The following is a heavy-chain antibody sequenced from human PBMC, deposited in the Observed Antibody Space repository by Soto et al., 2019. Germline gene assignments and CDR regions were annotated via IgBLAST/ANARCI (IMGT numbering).Heavy chain of an antibody. Sequence: GGSLRLSCVGSGFTFSDYYMSWIRQAPGKGLEWLSHISPKSTYRNYADSVKGRFTISRDNTKSSLFLQMNSLGVEDTAVYYCARGGGGGLFEHWGQGVLVTVSS. CDR3: ARGGGGGLFEH. CDR2: ISPKSTYR. J-gene: IGHJ4*02. CDR1: GFTFSDYY. V-gene: IGHV3-11*06. D-gene: IGHD2-21*01.